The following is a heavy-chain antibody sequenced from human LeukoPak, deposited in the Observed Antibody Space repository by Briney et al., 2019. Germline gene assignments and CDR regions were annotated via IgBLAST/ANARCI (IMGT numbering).Heavy chain of an antibody. V-gene: IGHV3-48*01. CDR1: GFTFSSYW. D-gene: IGHD3-22*01. J-gene: IGHJ4*02. CDR2: ISSSSSTI. Sequence: GGSLRLSCAASGFTFSSYWMSWVRQAPGKGLEWVSYISSSSSTIYYADSVKGRFTISRDNAKNSLYLQMNSLRAEDTAVYYCARGAYYYEDWGQGTLVTVSS. CDR3: ARGAYYYED.